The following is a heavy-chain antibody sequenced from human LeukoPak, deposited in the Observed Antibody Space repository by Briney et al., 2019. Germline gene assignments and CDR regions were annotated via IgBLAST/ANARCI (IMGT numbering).Heavy chain of an antibody. D-gene: IGHD4-17*01. CDR3: ARETGGDYDSDAFDI. CDR1: GFTFSSYS. V-gene: IGHV3-21*01. J-gene: IGHJ3*02. Sequence: GGSLRLSCAASGFTFSSYSMNWVRQAPGKGLEWVSSISSSSYIYYADSVKGRFTISRDNAKNSLYLQMNSLRAEDTAVYYCARETGGDYDSDAFDIWGQGTMVTVSS. CDR2: ISSSSYI.